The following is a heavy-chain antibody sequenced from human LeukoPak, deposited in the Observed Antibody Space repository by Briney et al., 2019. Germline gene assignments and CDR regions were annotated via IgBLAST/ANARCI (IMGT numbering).Heavy chain of an antibody. CDR1: GFTFSSYS. D-gene: IGHD3-10*01. CDR2: ISSSSSTI. J-gene: IGHJ1*01. V-gene: IGHV3-48*01. Sequence: PGGSLRLSCAASGFTFSSYSMNWVRQAPGKGLEWVSSISSSSSTIYYADSVKGRFTISRDNAKNSLYLQMNSLRAEDTAVYYCARGDLLLWFGELLSGYFQHWGQGTLVTVSS. CDR3: ARGDLLLWFGELLSGYFQH.